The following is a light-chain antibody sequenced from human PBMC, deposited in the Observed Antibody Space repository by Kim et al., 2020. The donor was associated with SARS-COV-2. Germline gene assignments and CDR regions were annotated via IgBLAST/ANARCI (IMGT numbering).Light chain of an antibody. J-gene: IGLJ2*01. CDR2: RNN. CDR3: AAWDDSLSGVV. V-gene: IGLV1-47*01. CDR1: SSSIGSNY. Sequence: GQRVTISFSGSSSSIGSNYVYWYQQLPGTAPKLLIYRNNQRPSGVPDRFSGSKSVTSASLAISGLRSEDEADYYCAAWDDSLSGVVFGGGTQLTVL.